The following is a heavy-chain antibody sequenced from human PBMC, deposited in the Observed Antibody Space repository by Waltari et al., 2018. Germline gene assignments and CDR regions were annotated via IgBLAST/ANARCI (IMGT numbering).Heavy chain of an antibody. V-gene: IGHV4-39*01. J-gene: IGHJ3*02. CDR3: ARPVKETGTHRLDAFDI. CDR2: IYSGGRS. Sequence: QLQLQESGPGLLKPSETLSLTCSVSGGSISPSNSYWGWIRQPPGTGLEWIGIIYSGGRSYYNPSLKSRATISVDTSKNQFSLRLSSVTAADTAVYYCARPVKETGTHRLDAFDIWGQGTMVTVSS. D-gene: IGHD1-1*01. CDR1: GGSISPSNSY.